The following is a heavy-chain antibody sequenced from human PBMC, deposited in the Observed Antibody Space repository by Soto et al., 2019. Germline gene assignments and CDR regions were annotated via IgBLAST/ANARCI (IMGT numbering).Heavy chain of an antibody. CDR1: GFTFSSYA. Sequence: PGGSLRLSCSASGFTFSSYAMHWVRQAPGKGLEYVSAISSNGGSTYYADSVKGRLTISRDNSKNTLYLQMSSLRAEDTAVYYCVKGRAGGSGKVYYYYYGMDVWGQGTTVTVSS. CDR2: ISSNGGST. J-gene: IGHJ6*02. D-gene: IGHD3-10*01. CDR3: VKGRAGGSGKVYYYYYGMDV. V-gene: IGHV3-64D*08.